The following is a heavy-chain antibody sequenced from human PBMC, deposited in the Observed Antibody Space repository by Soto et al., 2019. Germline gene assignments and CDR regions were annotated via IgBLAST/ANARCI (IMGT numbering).Heavy chain of an antibody. CDR3: ARSLPAYWKGWLDP. Sequence: GDSLKISCKGSGYTFSSYWISWVRQMPGKGLEWMGRIDPRDSETNYSPSFQGQVTFSTDTSISTAYLHWSSLKASDSGIYYCARSLPAYWKGWLDPWGQGTLVTVSS. CDR1: GYTFSSYW. CDR2: IDPRDSET. J-gene: IGHJ5*02. D-gene: IGHD3-16*01. V-gene: IGHV5-10-1*01.